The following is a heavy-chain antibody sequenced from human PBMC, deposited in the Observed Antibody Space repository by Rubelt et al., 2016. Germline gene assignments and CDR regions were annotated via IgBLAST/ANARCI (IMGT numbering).Heavy chain of an antibody. CDR1: GFSFNTYS. Sequence: EVQLVESGGGLVKPGGSLRLSCAASGFSFNTYSMNWVRQAPGKGLEWVSSISSSSSYIYYADSVKGRFTISRDNAKNSLYLQRSSLRAEDTAGYYCARDAYSSGPAVDWGQGTLVTVSS. CDR2: ISSSSSYI. V-gene: IGHV3-21*01. J-gene: IGHJ4*02. CDR3: ARDAYSSGPAVD. D-gene: IGHD3-22*01.